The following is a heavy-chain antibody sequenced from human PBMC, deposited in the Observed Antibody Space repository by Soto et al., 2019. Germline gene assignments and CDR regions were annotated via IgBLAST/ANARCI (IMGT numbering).Heavy chain of an antibody. CDR3: ARGRDGDYVICYFDY. CDR2: INHSGST. V-gene: IGHV4-34*01. D-gene: IGHD4-17*01. Sequence: SETLSLTCAVYGGSFSGYYWSWIRQPPGKGLEWIGEINHSGSTNYNPCLKSRVTISVDTSKNQFSLKLSSVTAADTAVYYCARGRDGDYVICYFDYWGQGTLVTVSS. J-gene: IGHJ4*02. CDR1: GGSFSGYY.